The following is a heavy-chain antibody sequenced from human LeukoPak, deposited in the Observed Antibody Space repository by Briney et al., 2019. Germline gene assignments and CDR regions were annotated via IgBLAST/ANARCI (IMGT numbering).Heavy chain of an antibody. Sequence: PSETLSLTCTVSGGSISSSSYYWGWIRQPPGKGLEWIGSIYYSGSTYYNPSLKSRVTISVDTSKNQFSLKLSSVTTADTAVYYCARPYSNYGRYYFDYWGQGTLVTVSS. CDR2: IYYSGST. J-gene: IGHJ4*02. CDR1: GGSISSSSYY. V-gene: IGHV4-39*01. CDR3: ARPYSNYGRYYFDY. D-gene: IGHD4-11*01.